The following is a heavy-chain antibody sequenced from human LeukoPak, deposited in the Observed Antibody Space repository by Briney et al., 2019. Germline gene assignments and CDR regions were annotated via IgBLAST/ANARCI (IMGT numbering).Heavy chain of an antibody. CDR3: AKGSYSSGWYESDY. J-gene: IGHJ4*02. V-gene: IGHV3-23*01. Sequence: GGSLRLSCAVSGFSVTNNYMTWVRQAPGKGLEWVSGISGSGGSTYYADSVKGRFTISRDNSKNTLYLQMNSLRAEDTAVYYCAKGSYSSGWYESDYWGQGTLVTVSS. CDR1: GFSVTNNY. CDR2: ISGSGGST. D-gene: IGHD6-19*01.